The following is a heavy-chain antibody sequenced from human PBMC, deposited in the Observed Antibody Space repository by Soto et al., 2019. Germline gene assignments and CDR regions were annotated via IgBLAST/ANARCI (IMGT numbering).Heavy chain of an antibody. CDR3: AREISAGFGEPWLDP. J-gene: IGHJ5*02. CDR1: GFSVSSNY. D-gene: IGHD3-10*01. V-gene: IGHV3-53*01. CDR2: IYSDGRT. Sequence: PGGSLRLSCAASGFSVSSNYITCVGQAPGKGLEWVSIIYSDGRTNYADSVKGRSTISRDNSKNTVYLQMTSLSADDTAVYYCAREISAGFGEPWLDPWGQGTLVTVSS.